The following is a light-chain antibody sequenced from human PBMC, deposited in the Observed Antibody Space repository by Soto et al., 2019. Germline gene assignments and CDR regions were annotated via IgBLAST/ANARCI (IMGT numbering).Light chain of an antibody. Sequence: AIQLTQSPSSLSASVGDRVTITCRASQGISSALAWYQQKPGKAPKLLIYDASSLESGVPSRFSGSGSGTEFTLTFSSLQPEDFGTYYCQQFNSYPYTFGQGTKLEIK. CDR3: QQFNSYPYT. J-gene: IGKJ2*01. CDR2: DAS. CDR1: QGISSA. V-gene: IGKV1-13*02.